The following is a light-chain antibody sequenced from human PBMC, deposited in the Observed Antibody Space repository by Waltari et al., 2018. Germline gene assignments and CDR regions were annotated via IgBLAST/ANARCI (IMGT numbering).Light chain of an antibody. CDR1: TSNIRTNT. CDR3: ATWDDSLSGRV. Sequence: QSVLTQPPSTSGPPGQRVTIPCSGSTSNIRTNTFTWYQLLPGTAPKTVIFANYHRPSGVPDRFSASKSGTSASLVISGLQSEDEADYFCATWDDSLSGRVFGGGTKVTVL. J-gene: IGLJ2*01. V-gene: IGLV1-44*01. CDR2: ANY.